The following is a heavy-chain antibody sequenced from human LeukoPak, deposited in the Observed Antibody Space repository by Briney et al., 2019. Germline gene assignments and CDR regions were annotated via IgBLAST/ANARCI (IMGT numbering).Heavy chain of an antibody. Sequence: PGGSLRLSCAAFGFTFSSYAMSWVRQAPGKGLEWVSAISGSGGSTYYADSVKGRFTISRDNSKNTLYLQMNSLRAEDTAVYYCAKVFYDSSGYSNDYYYFDYWGQGTLVTVSS. D-gene: IGHD3-22*01. CDR3: AKVFYDSSGYSNDYYYFDY. V-gene: IGHV3-23*01. CDR1: GFTFSSYA. CDR2: ISGSGGST. J-gene: IGHJ4*02.